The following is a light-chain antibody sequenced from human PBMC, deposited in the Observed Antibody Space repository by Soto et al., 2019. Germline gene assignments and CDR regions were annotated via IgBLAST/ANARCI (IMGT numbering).Light chain of an antibody. CDR2: GAS. CDR3: QQYAGLPYT. J-gene: IGKJ2*01. V-gene: IGKV3-20*01. Sequence: EIVLTQSPGTLSLSPGERATLSCRASQSVSSSYLAWYQQKPGQAPRLLIYGASSRATGIPDRFSGSGSGTDFTLTISRLEPEDFAVYYCQQYAGLPYTLGQGTKLEIK. CDR1: QSVSSSY.